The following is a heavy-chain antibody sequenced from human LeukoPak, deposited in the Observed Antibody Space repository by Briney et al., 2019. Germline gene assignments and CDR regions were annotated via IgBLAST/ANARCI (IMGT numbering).Heavy chain of an antibody. J-gene: IGHJ4*02. CDR3: ARALWFGELFFDY. V-gene: IGHV4-59*01. CDR1: GGSISSYY. Sequence: SETLSLTCTVSGGSISSYYWSWIRQPPGKGLEWIGYIYYSGSTNYNPSLKSRVTISVDTSKNQFSLRLSSVTAADTAVYYCARALWFGELFFDYWGQGTLVTVSS. D-gene: IGHD3-10*01. CDR2: IYYSGST.